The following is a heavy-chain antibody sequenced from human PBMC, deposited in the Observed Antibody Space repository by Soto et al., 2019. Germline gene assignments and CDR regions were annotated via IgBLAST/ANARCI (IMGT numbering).Heavy chain of an antibody. Sequence: SETLSLTCTVSGGSISSYYWSWIRQPAGKGLEWIGRIYTSGSTNYNPSLKSRVTMSVDTSNNQFSLKLSSVTPADTGLYYCARASGDVYSYGYYYYGMDVWGQGTTVTVSS. CDR2: IYTSGST. J-gene: IGHJ6*02. CDR3: ARASGDVYSYGYYYYGMDV. CDR1: GGSISSYY. V-gene: IGHV4-4*07. D-gene: IGHD5-18*01.